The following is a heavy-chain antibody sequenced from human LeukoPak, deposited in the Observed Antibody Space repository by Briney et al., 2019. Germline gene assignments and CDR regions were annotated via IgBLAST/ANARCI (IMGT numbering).Heavy chain of an antibody. V-gene: IGHV5-51*01. D-gene: IGHD1-7*01. Sequence: GESLKISCKGSGYTFTSYWIGWVRQLPGKGLELMGIMYLADSDTRYSPSFQGQVTISADKSISTAYLQWSSLKASDTAMYYCATTLNGNTFWGSWGQGTLVTVSS. CDR1: GYTFTSYW. J-gene: IGHJ4*02. CDR3: ATTLNGNTFWGS. CDR2: MYLADSDT.